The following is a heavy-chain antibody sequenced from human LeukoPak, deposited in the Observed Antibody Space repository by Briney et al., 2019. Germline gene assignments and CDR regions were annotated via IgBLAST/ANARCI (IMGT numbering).Heavy chain of an antibody. CDR1: GGSISSGGYY. Sequence: SETLSLTCTVSGGSISSGGYYWSWIRQHPWKGLEWIGYIYYSGSTYYNPSLKSRVTISVDTSKNQFSLKLSSVTAADTAVYYCARDYQLGTWFGELGWFDPWGQGTLVTVSS. J-gene: IGHJ5*02. V-gene: IGHV4-31*03. CDR2: IYYSGST. CDR3: ARDYQLGTWFGELGWFDP. D-gene: IGHD3-10*01.